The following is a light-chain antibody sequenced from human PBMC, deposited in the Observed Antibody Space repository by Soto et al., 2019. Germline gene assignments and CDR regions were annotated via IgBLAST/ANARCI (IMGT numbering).Light chain of an antibody. CDR1: SSNIGSNT. J-gene: IGLJ1*01. CDR3: AAWDDSLNGLV. CDR2: SNN. Sequence: QSVLTQPPSASGTPGQKVTISCSGSSSNIGSNTANWYQQLPGTAPKLLIYSNNQRPSGVPDRFSGSKSVTSASLAISGLQSEDEADYYCAAWDDSLNGLVFGTGTKLTVL. V-gene: IGLV1-44*01.